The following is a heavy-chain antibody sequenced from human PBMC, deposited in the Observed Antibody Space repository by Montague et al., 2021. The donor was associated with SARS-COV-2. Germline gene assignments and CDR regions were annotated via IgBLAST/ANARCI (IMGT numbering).Heavy chain of an antibody. D-gene: IGHD3-9*01. CDR3: ARSLYDILTGYYLPFDY. Sequence: VKTTQTLTLTCTFSGFSLSTSGMCVSWVRQPPGKALEWLALIDWDDNKFCSTSLKTRLTISKDTSKNQVVLTMTNVDPVDTATYYCARSLYDILTGYYLPFDYWGQGTLVTVSS. CDR1: GFSLSTSGMC. CDR2: IDWDDNK. J-gene: IGHJ4*02. V-gene: IGHV2-70*20.